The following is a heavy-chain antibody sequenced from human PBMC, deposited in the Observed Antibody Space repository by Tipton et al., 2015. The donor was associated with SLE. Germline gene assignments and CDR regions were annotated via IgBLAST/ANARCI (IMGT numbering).Heavy chain of an antibody. D-gene: IGHD4-11*01. CDR1: GGSISSSSYY. J-gene: IGHJ3*02. CDR3: ARGTTVTRGNAFDI. CDR2: IYYSGTT. V-gene: IGHV4-39*01. Sequence: TLSLTCTVSGGSISSSSYYWGWIRQPPGKGLEWIGSIYYSGTTYYNPSLKSRVTISVDTSKNQFSLKLSSVTAADTAVYYCARGTTVTRGNAFDIWGQGTMVTVSS.